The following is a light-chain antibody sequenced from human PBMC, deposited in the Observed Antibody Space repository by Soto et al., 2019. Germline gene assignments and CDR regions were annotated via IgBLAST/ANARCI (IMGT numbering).Light chain of an antibody. CDR3: QQYGSSPFT. CDR1: QSVSRTY. Sequence: EIVLTQSPGTLSLSPGDRATLSCRASQSVSRTYLAWYQQKPGQAPRLLIYGASSRATGIPDRFSGSGSGTDFTFTISRLEPEDFAVYYCQQYGSSPFTFGQGTRLEIK. J-gene: IGKJ5*01. V-gene: IGKV3-20*01. CDR2: GAS.